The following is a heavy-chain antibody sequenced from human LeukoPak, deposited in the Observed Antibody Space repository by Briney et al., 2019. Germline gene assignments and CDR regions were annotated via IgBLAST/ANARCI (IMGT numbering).Heavy chain of an antibody. D-gene: IGHD3-3*01. CDR1: GFTFSSYS. Sequence: GGSLRLSCAASGFTFSSYSMNWVRQAPGKGLEWVSSISSSSSYIYYADSVKGRFTISRDNAKNSLYLQMNGLRAEDTAVYYCARDPRDYDFWSGYFFDYWGQGTLVTVSS. CDR2: ISSSSSYI. J-gene: IGHJ4*02. V-gene: IGHV3-21*01. CDR3: ARDPRDYDFWSGYFFDY.